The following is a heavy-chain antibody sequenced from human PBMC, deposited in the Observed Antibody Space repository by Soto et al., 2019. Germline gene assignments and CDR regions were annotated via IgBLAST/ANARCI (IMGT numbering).Heavy chain of an antibody. Sequence: SETLSLTCTVSGGSISSYYWSWIRQPPGKGLEWIGYIYYSGSTNYNPSLKSRVTISVDTSKNQFSLKLSSVTAADTAVYYCARSARVGVTGNFDYWGQGTLVTVSS. CDR3: ARSARVGVTGNFDY. CDR1: GGSISSYY. J-gene: IGHJ4*02. D-gene: IGHD1-26*01. V-gene: IGHV4-59*01. CDR2: IYYSGST.